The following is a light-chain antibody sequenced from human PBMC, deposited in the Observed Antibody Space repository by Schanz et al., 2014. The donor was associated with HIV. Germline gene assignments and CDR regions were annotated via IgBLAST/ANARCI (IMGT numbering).Light chain of an antibody. J-gene: IGLJ2*01. Sequence: QSALTQPPSASGSPGQSVTISCTGTSSDVGGQKYVSWYQQEPGKAPKVIIYEVSKRPSGVPDRFSGSKSGNTASLTISGLQAEDEADYYCSSYATSSTLFGGGTKLTVL. V-gene: IGLV2-8*01. CDR2: EVS. CDR1: SSDVGGQKY. CDR3: SSYATSSTL.